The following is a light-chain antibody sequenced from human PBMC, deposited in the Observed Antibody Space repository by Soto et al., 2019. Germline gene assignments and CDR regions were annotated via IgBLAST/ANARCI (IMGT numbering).Light chain of an antibody. V-gene: IGKV1-27*01. J-gene: IGKJ3*01. CDR1: QAISNY. CDR2: AAS. Sequence: DSQMSQSPSSLSASIGDRVTITCRASQAISNYLAWYQLKPGKVPKLLIYAASILQSGVPSRFSGSGSGTDFTLTISSLQPEDIATYYCQKYSGAPSTFGPGTKVDIK. CDR3: QKYSGAPST.